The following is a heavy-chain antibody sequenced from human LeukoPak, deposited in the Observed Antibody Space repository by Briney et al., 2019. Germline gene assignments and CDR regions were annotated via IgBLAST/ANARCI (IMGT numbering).Heavy chain of an antibody. J-gene: IGHJ6*03. D-gene: IGHD6-6*01. CDR2: IIPIFGTA. Sequence: SVKVSCKATGGTFSSYAISWVRQAPGQGLEWMGRIIPIFGTANYAQKLQGRVTITTDESTSTAYMELSSLRSEDTAVYYCAMYSSSSVDYYYYYMDVWGKGTTVTVSS. V-gene: IGHV1-69*05. CDR3: AMYSSSSVDYYYYYMDV. CDR1: GGTFSSYA.